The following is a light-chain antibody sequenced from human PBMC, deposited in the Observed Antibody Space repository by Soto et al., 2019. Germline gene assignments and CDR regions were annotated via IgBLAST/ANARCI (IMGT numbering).Light chain of an antibody. Sequence: DIQLTQSPSTLSASLGDRVTITCRASQSINGWLAWYQQKPGQAPNLLIYKASTLESGVPSRFSGSGSGTEFTLTVSSLQPDDFATYYCHQYHNFPRTFGQGTEVDIK. V-gene: IGKV1-5*03. J-gene: IGKJ1*01. CDR2: KAS. CDR1: QSINGW. CDR3: HQYHNFPRT.